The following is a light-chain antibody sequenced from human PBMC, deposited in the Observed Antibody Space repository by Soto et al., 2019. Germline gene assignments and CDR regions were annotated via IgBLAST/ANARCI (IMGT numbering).Light chain of an antibody. CDR3: QQYNNWPPWT. Sequence: IVMTQSPATLSVSAGERATLSCRASQSLGGSLAWYQQKPGQAPRLLIYGASTRVTGIPARFSGSGSGTEFTLTISSLQSEDFAVYYCQQYNNWPPWTFGQGTKVDIK. J-gene: IGKJ1*01. V-gene: IGKV3-15*01. CDR1: QSLGGS. CDR2: GAS.